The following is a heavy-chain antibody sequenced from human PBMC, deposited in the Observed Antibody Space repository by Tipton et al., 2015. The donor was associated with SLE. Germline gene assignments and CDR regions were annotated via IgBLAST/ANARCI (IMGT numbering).Heavy chain of an antibody. CDR2: IYYSGST. Sequence: TLSLTCTVSGGSISSGGYYWSWIRQHPGKGLEWIGYIYYSGSTYYNPSLKSRVTISVDTSKNQFSLKVSSVTAADTAVYYCARVRRTGSTFDYWGQGTLVTVSS. J-gene: IGHJ4*02. CDR1: GGSISSGGYY. D-gene: IGHD1-1*01. CDR3: ARVRRTGSTFDY. V-gene: IGHV4-31*03.